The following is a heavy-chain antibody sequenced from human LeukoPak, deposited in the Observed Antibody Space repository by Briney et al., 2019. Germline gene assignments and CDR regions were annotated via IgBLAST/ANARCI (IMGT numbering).Heavy chain of an antibody. D-gene: IGHD4-17*01. Sequence: GGSLRLSCAASGFTFSSYSMNWGRQAPGKGVEWVSYISGTSSPRYYADSVKGRFTITRDNATNSLYLQMNSLRAEDTAVYYCARDVYGDYAIDYWGQGTLVTVSS. CDR2: ISGTSSPR. J-gene: IGHJ4*02. V-gene: IGHV3-48*04. CDR3: ARDVYGDYAIDY. CDR1: GFTFSSYS.